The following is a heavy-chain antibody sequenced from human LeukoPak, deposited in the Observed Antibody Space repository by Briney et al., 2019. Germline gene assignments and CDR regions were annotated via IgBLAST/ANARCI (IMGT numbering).Heavy chain of an antibody. CDR3: AGDYYDSSGSFDY. Sequence: EASVTVSFTASGGTFSIYAISWVRQAPGQGLEWMGGIIPIFGTANYAQKFQGRVTITADESTSTAYMELSSLRSEDTAVYYCAGDYYDSSGSFDYWGQGTLVTVSS. CDR2: IIPIFGTA. J-gene: IGHJ4*02. D-gene: IGHD3-22*01. V-gene: IGHV1-69*13. CDR1: GGTFSIYA.